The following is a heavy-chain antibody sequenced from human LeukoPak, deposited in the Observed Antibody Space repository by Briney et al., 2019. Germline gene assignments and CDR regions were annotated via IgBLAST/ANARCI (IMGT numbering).Heavy chain of an antibody. V-gene: IGHV3-30-3*02. CDR3: AKCLSSSSRDYFDY. CDR2: ISYDGSNK. J-gene: IGHJ4*02. D-gene: IGHD6-6*01. Sequence: GGSLRLSCAASGFTFSSYAMHWVRQAPGKGLEWVAVISYDGSNKYYADSVKGRFTISRDNSKNTLYLQMNSLRAEDTAVYYCAKCLSSSSRDYFDYWGQGTLVTVSS. CDR1: GFTFSSYA.